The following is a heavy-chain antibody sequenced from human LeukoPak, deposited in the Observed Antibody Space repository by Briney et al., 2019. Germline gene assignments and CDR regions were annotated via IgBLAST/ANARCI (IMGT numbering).Heavy chain of an antibody. V-gene: IGHV4-30-4*08. CDR2: IYYSGST. J-gene: IGHJ5*02. CDR3: AREARDYDFWSGYYTVEKFDP. Sequence: PSETLSLTCTVSGGSNSSGDYYWSWIRQPPGKGLEWIGYIYYSGSTYYNPSLKSRVTISVDTSKNQFSLKLSSVTAADTAVYYCAREARDYDFWSGYYTVEKFDPWGQGTLVTVSS. D-gene: IGHD3-3*01. CDR1: GGSNSSGDYY.